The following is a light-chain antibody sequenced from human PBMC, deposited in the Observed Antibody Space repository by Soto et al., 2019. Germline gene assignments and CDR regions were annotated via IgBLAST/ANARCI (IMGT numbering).Light chain of an antibody. CDR1: QSVFNH. J-gene: IGKJ4*01. CDR2: DAP. V-gene: IGKV1-39*01. CDR3: HQSSSTPLN. Sequence: DVQMTQSPSSLSVSVGDSVTITCRASQSVFNHLSWFQQRPGKGPKLLLYDAPSLHAGVPSRFSSSGYGTYFTLTISTVEPADSEIYYCHQSSSTPLNFGGGTRVELK.